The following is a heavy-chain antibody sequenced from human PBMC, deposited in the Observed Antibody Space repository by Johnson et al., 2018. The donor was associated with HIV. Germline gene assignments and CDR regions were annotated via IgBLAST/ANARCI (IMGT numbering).Heavy chain of an antibody. J-gene: IGHJ3*02. CDR2: ISSNGVGT. CDR1: GFTFSSYA. V-gene: IGHV3-64*01. D-gene: IGHD1-26*01. CDR3: ARTGRWELLPDAFDI. Sequence: DVQVVESGGGLVQPGGSLRLSCAASGFTFSSYAMHWVRQAPGKGLEYVSAISSNGVGTYYANSVKGRFTISRDNYKNTLHLQMGSLRTEDMAVYYCARTGRWELLPDAFDIWGQGTMVTVSS.